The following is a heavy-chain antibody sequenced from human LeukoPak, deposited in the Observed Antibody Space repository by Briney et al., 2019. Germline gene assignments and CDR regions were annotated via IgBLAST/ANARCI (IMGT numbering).Heavy chain of an antibody. D-gene: IGHD1-7*01. CDR1: GYRFTSYW. J-gene: IGHJ5*02. V-gene: IGHV5-10-1*01. Sequence: GESLKISCKGSGYRFTSYWISWVRQMPGKGLEWMGRIDPSDSYTNYSPSFQGHVTISADKSISTAYLQWSSLKASDNAMYYCAQSRITGTTDWFDPGGQGTLVTVSS. CDR2: IDPSDSYT. CDR3: AQSRITGTTDWFDP.